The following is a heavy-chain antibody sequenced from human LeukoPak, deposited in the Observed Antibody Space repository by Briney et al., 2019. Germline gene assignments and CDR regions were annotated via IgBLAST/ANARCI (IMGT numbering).Heavy chain of an antibody. D-gene: IGHD3-22*01. Sequence: PGGSLRLSCAASGYTFSSCGMHWVRQAPGKGLEWVAVISYDGSNKYYADSVKGRFTISRDNSKNTLYLQMNSLRAEDTAVYYCAKDRSHYYDSSGYRSGALDYYYYGMDVWGQGTTVIVSS. CDR2: ISYDGSNK. CDR3: AKDRSHYYDSSGYRSGALDYYYYGMDV. CDR1: GYTFSSCG. V-gene: IGHV3-30*18. J-gene: IGHJ6*02.